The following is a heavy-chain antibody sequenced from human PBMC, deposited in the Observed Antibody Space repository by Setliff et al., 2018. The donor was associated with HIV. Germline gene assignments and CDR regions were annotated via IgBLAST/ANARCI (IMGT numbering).Heavy chain of an antibody. D-gene: IGHD4-4*01. CDR1: GGSISSGSYY. CDR3: ARGLNDYTNPSYMDV. J-gene: IGHJ6*03. Sequence: SETLSLTCTVSGGSISSGSYYWSWIRQPPGKGLEWIGIGSYSGSTYYNPSLKSRVTISVDTSNNQLFLKVNSVTAVDTAVYYCARGLNDYTNPSYMDVWGKGTTVTVSS. V-gene: IGHV4-39*07. CDR2: GSYSGST.